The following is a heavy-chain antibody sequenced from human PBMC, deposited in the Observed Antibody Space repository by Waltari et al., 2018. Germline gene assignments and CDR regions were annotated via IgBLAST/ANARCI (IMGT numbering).Heavy chain of an antibody. V-gene: IGHV1-18*01. CDR1: GYIFTDYG. CDR3: ARAARLWNAVLWHFDL. J-gene: IGHJ2*01. D-gene: IGHD1-1*01. CDR2: ISGFNGHT. Sequence: QGQLVQSGAEMKKPGASVKVSCQASGYIFTDYGVTWVRQAPGQGLEWMGWISGFNGHTNYAQKLQDRVTMTTDTSTSTAYMELRTLTSDDTAVYFCARAARLWNAVLWHFDLWGRGTLVTVSS.